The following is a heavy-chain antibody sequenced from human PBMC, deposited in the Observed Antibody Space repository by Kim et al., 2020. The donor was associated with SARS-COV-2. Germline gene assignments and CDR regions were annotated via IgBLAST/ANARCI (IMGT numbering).Heavy chain of an antibody. D-gene: IGHD2-15*01. CDR3: ARGQERGCSGGSCFSWGRWFDP. CDR1: GGSFSGYY. Sequence: SETLSLTCAVYGGSFSGYYWSWIRQPPGKGLEWIGEINHSGSTNYNPSLKSRVTISVDTSKNQFSLKLSSVTAADTAVYYCARGQERGCSGGSCFSWGRWFDPWGQGTLVTVSS. CDR2: INHSGST. J-gene: IGHJ5*02. V-gene: IGHV4-34*01.